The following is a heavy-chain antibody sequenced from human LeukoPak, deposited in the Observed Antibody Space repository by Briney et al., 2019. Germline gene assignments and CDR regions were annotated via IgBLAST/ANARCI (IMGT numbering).Heavy chain of an antibody. CDR1: GFTFSSYS. CDR3: ASSRVVIFGVVTTEWDY. Sequence: GGSLRLSCAASGFTFSSYSMNWVRQAPGKGLEWVSSISSSSSYIYYADSVKGRFTISRDNAKNSLYLQMNSLRAEDTAVYYCASSRVVIFGVVTTEWDYWGQGTLVTVSS. D-gene: IGHD3-3*01. J-gene: IGHJ4*02. V-gene: IGHV3-21*01. CDR2: ISSSSSYI.